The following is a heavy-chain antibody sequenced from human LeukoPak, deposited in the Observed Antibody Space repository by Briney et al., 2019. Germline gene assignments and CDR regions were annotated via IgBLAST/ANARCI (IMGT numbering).Heavy chain of an antibody. D-gene: IGHD4-17*01. Sequence: GGSLRLSCAASGFTFKNTWMSWVRQAPGRGQEWVGQIKTKTDNETPEYAAPVRGRFTISRDDSKNTLSLQMNGLKTEDTGVYYCTTSTTPDYWGQGTLVTVSS. CDR3: TTSTTPDY. CDR2: IKTKTDNETP. V-gene: IGHV3-15*01. J-gene: IGHJ4*02. CDR1: GFTFKNTW.